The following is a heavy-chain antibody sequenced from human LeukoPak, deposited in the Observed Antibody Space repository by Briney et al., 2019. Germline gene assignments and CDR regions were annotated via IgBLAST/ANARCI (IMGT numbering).Heavy chain of an antibody. D-gene: IGHD3-10*01. J-gene: IGHJ4*02. CDR1: GGSISSSSYY. Sequence: SETLSLTCTVPGGSISSSSYYWGWIRQPPGKGLEWIGSIYYSGSTYYNPSLKSRVTISVDTSKNQFSLKLSSVTAADTAVYYCARRVKLLWFGELLGYFDYWGQGTLVTVSS. V-gene: IGHV4-39*01. CDR3: ARRVKLLWFGELLGYFDY. CDR2: IYYSGST.